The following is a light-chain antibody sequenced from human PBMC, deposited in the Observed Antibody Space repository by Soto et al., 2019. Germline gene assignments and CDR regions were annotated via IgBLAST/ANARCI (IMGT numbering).Light chain of an antibody. Sequence: DIQMTQSPSTLSASVGDRVTITCRASQSISSWLAWYQQRPGKAPKLLIYKASSLQSGVPSRFSGSGSGTEFTLTIPSLQPDDFATYYCQQYKNYWTFGQGTKVENK. V-gene: IGKV1-5*03. CDR3: QQYKNYWT. J-gene: IGKJ1*01. CDR2: KAS. CDR1: QSISSW.